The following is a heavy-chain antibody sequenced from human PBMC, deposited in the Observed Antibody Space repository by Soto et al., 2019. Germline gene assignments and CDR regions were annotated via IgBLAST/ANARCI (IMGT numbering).Heavy chain of an antibody. CDR1: GYTFTNNG. D-gene: IGHD1-1*01. CDR3: ARTFYSRSRSVTGTRRDHWFDP. J-gene: IGHJ5*02. CDR2: ISPYNDNT. Sequence: GASVKVSCKASGYTFTNNGILWVRQAPGQGLEWMGWISPYNDNTNYAQKLQGRVNLTTDRSTNTAYRELTSLRSDDTAVYFCARTFYSRSRSVTGTRRDHWFDPWGQGTLVTVSS. V-gene: IGHV1-18*04.